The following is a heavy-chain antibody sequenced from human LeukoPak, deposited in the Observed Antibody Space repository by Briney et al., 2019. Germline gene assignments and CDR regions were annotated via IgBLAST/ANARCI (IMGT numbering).Heavy chain of an antibody. D-gene: IGHD3-3*01. Sequence: RASVKVSCKASGYTFLSYGISWVRQAPGQGLAWMGWITPYNINTNYAQKLQGRVTMTTDTSTSTAYMELRSLRSDDTAVYYCARDAGEDYDFWSGYYRGIDYWGQGTLVTVSS. CDR3: ARDAGEDYDFWSGYYRGIDY. V-gene: IGHV1-18*01. CDR2: ITPYNINT. J-gene: IGHJ4*02. CDR1: GYTFLSYG.